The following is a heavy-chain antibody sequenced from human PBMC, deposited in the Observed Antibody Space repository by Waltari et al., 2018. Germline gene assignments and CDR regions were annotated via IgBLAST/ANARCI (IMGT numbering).Heavy chain of an antibody. CDR1: GFTFDDYA. J-gene: IGHJ4*02. CDR3: ATAGYYRFDF. Sequence: EVQLVESGGGLVQPGRSLRLSCAASGFTFDDYAMHWVRQAPGKGLEWVSGISWNSGSIGYADSVKGRFTISRDNAKNSLYLQMNSLRAEDTAIYYCATAGYYRFDFWGQGTLVTVSS. V-gene: IGHV3-9*01. D-gene: IGHD2-8*01. CDR2: ISWNSGSI.